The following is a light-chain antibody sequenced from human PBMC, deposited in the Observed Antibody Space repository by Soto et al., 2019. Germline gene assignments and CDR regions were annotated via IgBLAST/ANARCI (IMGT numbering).Light chain of an antibody. Sequence: SYELTQPPSVSVAPGHTARITCGGKNIGSKSVHWYQQKPGQAPVLVVYDDSDRPSGIPERFSGSNSGNTATLTISRVEAGDEADYYCQVLDSSSDHYVFGSGTKLPVL. CDR1: NIGSKS. CDR3: QVLDSSSDHYV. J-gene: IGLJ1*01. CDR2: DDS. V-gene: IGLV3-21*02.